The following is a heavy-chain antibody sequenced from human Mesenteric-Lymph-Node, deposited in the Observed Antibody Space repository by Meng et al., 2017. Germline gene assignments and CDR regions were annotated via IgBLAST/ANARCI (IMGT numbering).Heavy chain of an antibody. CDR2: INAGNGNT. V-gene: IGHV1-3*01. J-gene: IGHJ4*02. CDR3: ARDQMRSDSSGYYY. CDR1: GYTFTSYA. D-gene: IGHD3-22*01. Sequence: QVQLVQVGAGGKKPGALVKVSCKASGYTFTSYAMHWVRQAPGQRLEWMGWINAGNGNTKYSQKFQGRVTITRGTSASTAYMELSSLRSEDTAVYYCARDQMRSDSSGYYYWGQGTLVTVSS.